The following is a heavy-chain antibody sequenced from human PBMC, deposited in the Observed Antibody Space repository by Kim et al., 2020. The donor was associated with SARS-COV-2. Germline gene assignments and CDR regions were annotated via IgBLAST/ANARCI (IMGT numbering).Heavy chain of an antibody. V-gene: IGHV4-59*13. CDR2: IYYSGST. CDR3: ARDRGTYYYDSSGSNYFDY. J-gene: IGHJ4*02. Sequence: SETLSLTCTVSGGSISSYYWSWIRQPPGKGLEWIGYIYYSGSTNYNPSLKSRVTISVDTSKNQFSLKLSSVTAADTAVYYCARDRGTYYYDSSGSNYFDYWGQGTLVTVSS. D-gene: IGHD3-22*01. CDR1: GGSISSYY.